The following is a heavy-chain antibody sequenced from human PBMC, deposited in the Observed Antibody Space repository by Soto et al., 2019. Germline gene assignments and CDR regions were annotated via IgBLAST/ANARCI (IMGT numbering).Heavy chain of an antibody. CDR2: ISAYNGNI. D-gene: IGHD3-3*01. Sequence: ASVKVSCKASGYTFTSYGISWVRQAPGQGLEWMGWISAYNGNINYAQKLQGRVTMTTDTSTSTAYMELRSLRSDDTAVYYCARDEPYYDFWSGYYPHHYYYYGMDVWGQGTTVTVSS. J-gene: IGHJ6*02. CDR1: GYTFTSYG. CDR3: ARDEPYYDFWSGYYPHHYYYYGMDV. V-gene: IGHV1-18*01.